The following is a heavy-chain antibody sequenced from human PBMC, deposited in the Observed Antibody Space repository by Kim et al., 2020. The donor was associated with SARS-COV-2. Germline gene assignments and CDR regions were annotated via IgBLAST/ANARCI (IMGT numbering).Heavy chain of an antibody. J-gene: IGHJ4*02. V-gene: IGHV4-59*13. CDR1: GGSISSYY. CDR2: IFNSGRT. D-gene: IGHD1-26*01. Sequence: SETLSLTCTVSGGSISSYYWSWVRQPPGKGLEWIGYIFNSGRTNYNPSLKSRVTISVDTSKNQFSLKLSSVTAAETAMYYCARASSYYVIDYSGQGTLVTVSS. CDR3: ARASSYYVIDY.